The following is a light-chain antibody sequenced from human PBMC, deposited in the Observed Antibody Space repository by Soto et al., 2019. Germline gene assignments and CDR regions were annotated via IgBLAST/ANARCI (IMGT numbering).Light chain of an antibody. CDR1: QDISTW. V-gene: IGKV1-12*01. CDR2: DAS. Sequence: DSQMTQSPSSVSASVGDRVTITCRASQDISTWLAWYQQKPGKAPKLLIYDASSLESGVPARFSGSGFGTDFTLTISSLQPEDFATYYCQQANSFPFTFGPGTKVDIK. J-gene: IGKJ3*01. CDR3: QQANSFPFT.